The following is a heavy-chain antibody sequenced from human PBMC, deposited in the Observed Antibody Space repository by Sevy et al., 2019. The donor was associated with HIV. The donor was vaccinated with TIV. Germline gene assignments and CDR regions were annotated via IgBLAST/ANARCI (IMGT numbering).Heavy chain of an antibody. CDR3: ARDLGISSHDAFDI. Sequence: GGSLRLSCAASGFTFSSYSMNWVRQAPGKGLEWVSYIGSSSSTIYYADSLKGRFTISRDNAKNSLYLQMNSLRAEDTAVYYCARDLGISSHDAFDIWGQGTMVTVSS. CDR2: IGSSSSTI. D-gene: IGHD2-2*01. J-gene: IGHJ3*02. V-gene: IGHV3-48*01. CDR1: GFTFSSYS.